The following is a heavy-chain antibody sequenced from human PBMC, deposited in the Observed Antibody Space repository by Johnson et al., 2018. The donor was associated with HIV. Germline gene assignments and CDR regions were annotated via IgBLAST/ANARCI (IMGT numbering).Heavy chain of an antibody. CDR1: GFTFSNAW. J-gene: IGHJ3*02. D-gene: IGHD6-6*01. V-gene: IGHV3-15*05. Sequence: VQLVESGVGVVQPGGSLRLSCAASGFTFSNAWMSWVRQAPGNGLEWVGRIKSKTDGGTTDYAAPVKGRFTISRDDSKNTLYLQMNSLRAEDTALYYCARDRRVRIVARADSFDIWGQGTMVTVSS. CDR3: ARDRRVRIVARADSFDI. CDR2: IKSKTDGGTT.